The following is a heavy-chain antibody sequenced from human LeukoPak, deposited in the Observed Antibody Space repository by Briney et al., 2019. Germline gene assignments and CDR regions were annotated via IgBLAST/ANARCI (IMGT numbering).Heavy chain of an antibody. CDR2: FYTSGTT. J-gene: IGHJ5*02. D-gene: IGHD3-22*01. CDR3: ARLYYDSSGRPFDP. CDR1: GGSISSGSYY. V-gene: IGHV4-61*02. Sequence: PSQTLSLTCTVSGGSISSGSYYWSWIRQPAGKGLEWIGRFYTSGTTNYNPSLKSRVTISVDTSKNQISLKLSSVTAADTAVYYCARLYYDSSGRPFDPWGQGTLVTVSS.